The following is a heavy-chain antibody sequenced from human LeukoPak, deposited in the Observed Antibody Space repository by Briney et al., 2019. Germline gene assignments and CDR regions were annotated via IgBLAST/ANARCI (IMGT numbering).Heavy chain of an antibody. V-gene: IGHV3-23*01. D-gene: IGHD3-22*01. J-gene: IGHJ4*02. CDR2: ISGSGGST. CDR1: GFTFSSYA. Sequence: GGSLRLSCAASGFTFSSYAMSWVRQAPGKGLEWVSAISGSGGSTYYADSVKGRFTISRDNSKNTPYLQMNSLRAEDTAVYYCATSARYYYDSSGYYYDYWGQGTLVTVSS. CDR3: ATSARYYYDSSGYYYDY.